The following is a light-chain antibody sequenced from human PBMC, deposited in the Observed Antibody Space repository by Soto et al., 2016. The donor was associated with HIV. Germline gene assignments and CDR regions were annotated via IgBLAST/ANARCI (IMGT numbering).Light chain of an antibody. CDR1: NLWDKY. V-gene: IGLV3-1*01. CDR3: QVWDIKDYI. CDR2: ENN. Sequence: SYELTQPLSVSVSPGQTASITCSGANLWDKYVYWYQQKQGQSPLLVIQENNRRPSGVPERFSGSNSWGTATLTITGTQAMDEGDYYCQVWDIKDYIFGPGTKVTVL. J-gene: IGLJ1*01.